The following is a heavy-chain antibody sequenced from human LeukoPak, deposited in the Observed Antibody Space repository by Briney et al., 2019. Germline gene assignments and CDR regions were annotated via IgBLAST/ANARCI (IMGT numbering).Heavy chain of an antibody. D-gene: IGHD2-21*02. Sequence: GGSLRLSCAASGFTVSSNYMSWVRQAPGKGLEWVSVIYSGGSTYYTDSVKGRFTISRDNSKNTLYLQMNSLRAEDTAVYYCARGLVVVTGSFSIWGQGTLVTVSS. J-gene: IGHJ4*02. CDR1: GFTVSSNY. CDR3: ARGLVVVTGSFSI. CDR2: IYSGGST. V-gene: IGHV3-53*01.